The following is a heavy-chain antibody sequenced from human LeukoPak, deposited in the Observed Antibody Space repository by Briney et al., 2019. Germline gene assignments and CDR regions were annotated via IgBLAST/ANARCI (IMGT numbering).Heavy chain of an antibody. CDR1: GGTFSSYA. CDR3: ARFPRGWNPDY. V-gene: IGHV1-69*04. J-gene: IGHJ4*02. Sequence: ASVKVSCKASGGTFSSYAISWVRQAPGQGLEWMGRIIPILGIANYAQKFQGRVTITADKSTSTAYMELSSLRSEDTAVYYCARFPRGWNPDYWGQGTLVTVSS. CDR2: IIPILGIA. D-gene: IGHD1-1*01.